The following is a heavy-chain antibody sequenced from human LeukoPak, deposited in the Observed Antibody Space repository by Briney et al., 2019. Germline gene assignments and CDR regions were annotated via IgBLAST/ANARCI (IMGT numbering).Heavy chain of an antibody. CDR1: GFTFSSYA. CDR2: ISGSGGST. CDR3: AIYSSSWYKPSHFDY. J-gene: IGHJ4*02. V-gene: IGHV3-23*01. D-gene: IGHD6-13*01. Sequence: PGGSLRLSCAASGFTFSSYAMSWVRQAPGKGLEWVSAISGSGGSTYYADSVKGRFTISRDNSKNTLYLQMNSLRAEDTAVYYCAIYSSSWYKPSHFDYWGQGTLVTVSS.